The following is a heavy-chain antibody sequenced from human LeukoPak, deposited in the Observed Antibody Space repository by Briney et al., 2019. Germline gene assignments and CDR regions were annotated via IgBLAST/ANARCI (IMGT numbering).Heavy chain of an antibody. Sequence: SQTLSLTRAISGDSVSSNSAAWSWIRQSPSRGLEWLGRTYYRSKWNNDYAVSVKSRITINPDTSKNQFSLQLNSVTPEDTAVYYCARGIAVAGFDYWGQGTLVTVSS. V-gene: IGHV6-1*01. CDR1: GDSVSSNSAA. CDR3: ARGIAVAGFDY. J-gene: IGHJ4*02. CDR2: TYYRSKWNN. D-gene: IGHD6-19*01.